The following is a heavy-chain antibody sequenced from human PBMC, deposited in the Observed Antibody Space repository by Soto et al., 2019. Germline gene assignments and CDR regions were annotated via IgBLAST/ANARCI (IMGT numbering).Heavy chain of an antibody. V-gene: IGHV3-15*07. CDR1: GFTFSNAW. J-gene: IGHJ4*02. Sequence: PGGSLRLSCAASGFTFSNAWMNWVRKAPGKGLEWVGRIKSKTDGGTTDYAAPVKGRFTISRDDSKNTLYLQMNSLKTEDTAVYYCTTDSPWSSNPPFDYWGQGTLVTVSS. CDR3: TTDSPWSSNPPFDY. D-gene: IGHD6-13*01. CDR2: IKSKTDGGTT.